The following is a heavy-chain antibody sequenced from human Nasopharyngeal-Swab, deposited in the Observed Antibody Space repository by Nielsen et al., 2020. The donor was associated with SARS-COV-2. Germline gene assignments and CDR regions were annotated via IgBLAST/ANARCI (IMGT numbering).Heavy chain of an antibody. D-gene: IGHD3-9*01. J-gene: IGHJ3*01. CDR3: VRAPDYDVLTGYYPDGFDV. CDR1: GGSFSAYC. Sequence: SETLSLTCAVYGGSFSAYCWTCVRQPPGKGLEWIGEITHGGTTNYNPSLKSRVTMSVDTSKNQFSLKLSSVTAADTAVYYCVRAPDYDVLTGYYPDGFDVWGRGTMVTVSS. CDR2: ITHGGTT. V-gene: IGHV4-34*01.